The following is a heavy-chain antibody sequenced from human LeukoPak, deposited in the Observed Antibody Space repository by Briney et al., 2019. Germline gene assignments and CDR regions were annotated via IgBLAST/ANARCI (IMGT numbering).Heavy chain of an antibody. J-gene: IGHJ3*02. CDR2: INHSGST. V-gene: IGHV4-34*01. CDR3: ARVGRPDAFDI. D-gene: IGHD3/OR15-3a*01. Sequence: GSLRLSCAASGFTFSSYAMSWIRQPPGKGLEWIGEINHSGSTNYNPSLKSRVTISVDTSKNQFSLKLSSVTAADTAVYYCARVGRPDAFDIWGQGTMVTVSS. CDR1: GFTFSSYA.